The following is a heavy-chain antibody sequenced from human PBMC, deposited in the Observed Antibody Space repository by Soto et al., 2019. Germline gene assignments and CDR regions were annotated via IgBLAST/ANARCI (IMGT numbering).Heavy chain of an antibody. CDR1: GGSISSSSYY. J-gene: IGHJ4*02. CDR2: IYYSGST. D-gene: IGHD3-16*02. Sequence: PSETLSLTCTVSGGSISSSSYYWGWIRQPPGKGLEWIGSIYYSGSTYYNPSVKGRFTISRDNSKNTLFLQMNTLRVEDTAIYFCASYLWGTYRYFHYWGQGTPVTVS. CDR3: ASYLWGTYRYFHY. V-gene: IGHV4-39*07.